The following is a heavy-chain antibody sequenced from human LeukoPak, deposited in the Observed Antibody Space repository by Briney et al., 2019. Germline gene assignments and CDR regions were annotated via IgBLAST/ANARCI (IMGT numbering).Heavy chain of an antibody. D-gene: IGHD6-19*01. Sequence: GSSVKVSCKASGGTFSSYAISWVRQAPGQGLEWMGRIIPILGIANYAQKFQGRVTITADKSTSTAYMELSSLRSEDTAVYYCARGPVAGDYYFDYWGQGNLVTVSS. CDR2: IIPILGIA. CDR1: GGTFSSYA. J-gene: IGHJ4*02. CDR3: ARGPVAGDYYFDY. V-gene: IGHV1-69*04.